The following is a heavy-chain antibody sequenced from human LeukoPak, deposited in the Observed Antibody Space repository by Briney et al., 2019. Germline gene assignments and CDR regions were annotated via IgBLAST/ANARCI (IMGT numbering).Heavy chain of an antibody. CDR1: VCTFTDYG. J-gene: IGHJ4*02. Sequence: ASVTVSFKSSVCTFTDYGISGVRHAPGQGREWMGTIIPIFTTANYAQKFQVRVTITADPSTNTAYMELTSLRSEDTAVYYCASDGGFEYYFDYWGQGTLLTVSS. D-gene: IGHD2/OR15-2a*01. CDR3: ASDGGFEYYFDY. V-gene: IGHV1-69*13. CDR2: IIPIFTTA.